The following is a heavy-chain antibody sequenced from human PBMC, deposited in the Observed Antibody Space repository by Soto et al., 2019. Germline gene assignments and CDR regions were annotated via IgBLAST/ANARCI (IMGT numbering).Heavy chain of an antibody. CDR2: ISYNGRNK. V-gene: IGHV3-30*03. Sequence: GGSLRLSCAASGFTFSSYGMHWVRQAPGKGLEWVAVISYNGRNKHYVDSVKGRFTISRDNSQDTLYLQMDSLRPDDTAVYYCARQAKIGDRSQFYFDSWGQGTLVTSPQ. J-gene: IGHJ4*02. CDR1: GFTFSSYG. CDR3: ARQAKIGDRSQFYFDS. D-gene: IGHD3-16*01.